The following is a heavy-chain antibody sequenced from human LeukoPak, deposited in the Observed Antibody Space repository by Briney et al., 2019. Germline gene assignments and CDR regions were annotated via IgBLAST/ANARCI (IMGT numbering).Heavy chain of an antibody. D-gene: IGHD3-10*01. Sequence: GGSLRLSCAASGFTFSSYGVHWVRQAPGKGLEWVAFIRYDGSNKYYADSVKGRFTISRDNSKNTLYLQMNSLRAEDTAVYYCAKDRMVRGVIILGSSYFDYWGQGTLVTVSS. CDR2: IRYDGSNK. J-gene: IGHJ4*02. V-gene: IGHV3-30*02. CDR1: GFTFSSYG. CDR3: AKDRMVRGVIILGSSYFDY.